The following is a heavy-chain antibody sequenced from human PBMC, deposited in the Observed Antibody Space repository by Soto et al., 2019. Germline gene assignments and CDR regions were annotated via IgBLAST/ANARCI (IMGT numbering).Heavy chain of an antibody. CDR3: ARGGSLWFGESIFDS. J-gene: IGHJ4*02. CDR1: KFTFNNYW. CDR2: IKQDGSEK. Sequence: GGSLRLSCAASKFTFNNYWMNWVRQAPGKGLEWVANIKQDGSEKYYVDSVKGRFAISRDNAKNSLYLQLNSLRVEDTAVYYCARGGSLWFGESIFDSWGQGTLVTVSS. D-gene: IGHD3-10*01. V-gene: IGHV3-7*04.